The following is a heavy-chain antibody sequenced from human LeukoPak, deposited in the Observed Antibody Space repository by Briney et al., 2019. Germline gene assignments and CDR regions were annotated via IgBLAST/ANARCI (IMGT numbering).Heavy chain of an antibody. Sequence: GGSLRLSCAASGFTFSNYWMNWVRQAPGKGLEWVANIKQDGSAKHYVDSVKGRFAISRGNAENSLYLQMNSLRAEDTAVYFCARDGLAGGVLDYWGQGTLVTVSS. CDR2: IKQDGSAK. D-gene: IGHD3-16*01. J-gene: IGHJ4*02. V-gene: IGHV3-7*01. CDR1: GFTFSNYW. CDR3: ARDGLAGGVLDY.